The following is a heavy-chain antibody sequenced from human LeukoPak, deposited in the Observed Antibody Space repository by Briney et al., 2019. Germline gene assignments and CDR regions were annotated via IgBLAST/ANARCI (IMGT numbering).Heavy chain of an antibody. V-gene: IGHV1-18*01. CDR1: GYTFISYD. CDR3: ARGFASSGYYSNTPFDY. D-gene: IGHD3-22*01. Sequence: ASVTVSCKASGYTFISYDISWVRQAPGQGLEWMGWISAYNGNTNYAQKVQGRVTMTTDTSTNTAYMELRSLRSDDTAVYYCARGFASSGYYSNTPFDYWGQGTLVTVSS. CDR2: ISAYNGNT. J-gene: IGHJ4*02.